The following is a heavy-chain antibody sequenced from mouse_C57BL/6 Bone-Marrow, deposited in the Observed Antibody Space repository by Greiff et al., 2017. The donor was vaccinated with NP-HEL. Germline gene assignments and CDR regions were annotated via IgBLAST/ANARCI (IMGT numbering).Heavy chain of an antibody. J-gene: IGHJ1*03. CDR1: GYTFTSYW. Sequence: QVQLQQPGAELVMPGASVKLSCKASGYTFTSYWMHWVKQRPGQGLEWIGEIDPSDSYTNYNQKFKGKSTLTVDKSSSTAYMQLSSLTSEDSAVYYCARKGDDYDGNFDVWGTGTTVTVSS. V-gene: IGHV1-69*01. CDR2: IDPSDSYT. CDR3: ARKGDDYDGNFDV. D-gene: IGHD2-4*01.